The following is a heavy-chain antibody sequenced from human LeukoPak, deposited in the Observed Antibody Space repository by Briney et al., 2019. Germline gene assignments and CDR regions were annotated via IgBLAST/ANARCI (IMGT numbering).Heavy chain of an antibody. J-gene: IGHJ4*02. CDR3: ARAYYYDSSGYPI. Sequence: GRSLRLSCAASGFTFSSYGMHWVRQAPGKGLEWVAVISYDGSNKYYADSVKGRFTISRDNSKNALYLQMNSLRAEDTAVYYCARAYYYDSSGYPIWGQGTLVTVSS. V-gene: IGHV3-30*03. D-gene: IGHD3-22*01. CDR2: ISYDGSNK. CDR1: GFTFSSYG.